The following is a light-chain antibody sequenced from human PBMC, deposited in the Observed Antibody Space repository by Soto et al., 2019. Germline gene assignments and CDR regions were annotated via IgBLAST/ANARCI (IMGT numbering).Light chain of an antibody. J-gene: IGKJ5*01. V-gene: IGKV3-11*01. CDR3: QQRSNWPIT. CDR2: DAS. Sequence: EIVLTQSPATLSLSPGERATLSCRASQNINRYLAWYHQKPGQPPRLLIYDASTRATGIPARFSGSGSGTDFTLTISSLEPEDFAVYYCQQRSNWPITIGQGTGLEIK. CDR1: QNINRY.